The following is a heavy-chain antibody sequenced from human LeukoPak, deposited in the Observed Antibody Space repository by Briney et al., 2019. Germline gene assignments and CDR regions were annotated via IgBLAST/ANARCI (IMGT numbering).Heavy chain of an antibody. D-gene: IGHD3-3*01. Sequence: SETLSLTCTVSGGSISSYYWSWIRQPAGKGLEWIGRIYTSGSTNYNPSPKSRVTMSVDTSKNQFSLKLSSVTAADTAVYYCAKDYDFWSGYYHYWGQGTLVTVSS. CDR3: AKDYDFWSGYYHY. CDR2: IYTSGST. V-gene: IGHV4-4*07. J-gene: IGHJ4*02. CDR1: GGSISSYY.